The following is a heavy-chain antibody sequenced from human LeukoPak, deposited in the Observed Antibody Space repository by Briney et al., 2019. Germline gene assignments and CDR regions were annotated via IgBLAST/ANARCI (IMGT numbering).Heavy chain of an antibody. V-gene: IGHV4-38-2*01. CDR3: ASYVGYYDSSGYYYTGFDY. CDR1: GGSFSGYY. Sequence: PSETLSLTCAVYGGSFSGYYWGWIRQPPGKGLEWIGSIYHSGSTYYNPSLKSRVTISVDTSKNQFSLKLSSVTAADTAVYYCASYVGYYDSSGYYYTGFDYWGQGTLVTVSS. CDR2: IYHSGST. D-gene: IGHD3-22*01. J-gene: IGHJ4*02.